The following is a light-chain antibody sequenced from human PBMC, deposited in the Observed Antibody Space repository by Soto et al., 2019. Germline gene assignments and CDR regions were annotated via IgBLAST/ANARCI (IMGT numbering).Light chain of an antibody. Sequence: QSALTQPPSASGSPGQSVTISCTGTSSDVGGYNYVSWYQQHPGKAPKLMIYEVSKRPSGVPDRFSGSKSCNTASLTVSGLQAEDDADYYSSSYAGSNNYVFGTGTKVTV. CDR3: SSYAGSNNYV. V-gene: IGLV2-8*01. CDR2: EVS. J-gene: IGLJ1*01. CDR1: SSDVGGYNY.